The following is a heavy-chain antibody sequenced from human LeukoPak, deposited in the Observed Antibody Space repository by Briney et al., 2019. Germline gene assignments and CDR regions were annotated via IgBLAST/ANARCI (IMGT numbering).Heavy chain of an antibody. V-gene: IGHV1-8*03. CDR2: MNPNSGNT. J-gene: IGHJ4*02. CDR1: GYTFTSYD. Sequence: ASVKVSCKASGYTFTSYDINWVRQATGQGLEWMGWMNPNSGNTGYAQKFQGRVTITRNTSISTAYMELSSLRSEDTAVYYCARVLVSEWGQYYFDYWGQGTLVTVSS. CDR3: ARVLVSEWGQYYFDY. D-gene: IGHD3-3*01.